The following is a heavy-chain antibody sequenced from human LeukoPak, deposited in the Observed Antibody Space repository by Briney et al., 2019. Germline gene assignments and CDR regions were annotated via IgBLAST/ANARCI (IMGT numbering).Heavy chain of an antibody. CDR3: ARDTYDILTGYYKWAFDI. V-gene: IGHV3-21*01. Sequence: GGSLRLSCVVSGLTFSNYSMNWVRQAPGKGLEWVSSISRSSRYVYYADSVKDRFTISRDNAKKSLYLQMSSLRAEDTAVYYCARDTYDILTGYYKWAFDIWGQGTMVTVSS. CDR2: ISRSSRYV. CDR1: GLTFSNYS. D-gene: IGHD3-9*01. J-gene: IGHJ3*02.